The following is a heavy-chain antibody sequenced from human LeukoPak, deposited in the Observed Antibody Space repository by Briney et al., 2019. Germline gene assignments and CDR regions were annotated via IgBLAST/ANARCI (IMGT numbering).Heavy chain of an antibody. Sequence: GASVKVSCKASGYTFTSYDINWVRQATGQGLEWMGWMNPNSGNTGYAQKFQGRVTMTRNTSISTAYMELSSLRSEDTAVYYCARGLRITFGGVIAYWGQGTLVTVSS. D-gene: IGHD3-16*02. CDR2: MNPNSGNT. V-gene: IGHV1-8*01. CDR3: ARGLRITFGGVIAY. CDR1: GYTFTSYD. J-gene: IGHJ4*02.